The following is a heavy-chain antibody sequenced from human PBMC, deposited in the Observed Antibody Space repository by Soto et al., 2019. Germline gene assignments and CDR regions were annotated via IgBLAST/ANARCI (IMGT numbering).Heavy chain of an antibody. J-gene: IGHJ6*02. V-gene: IGHV3-23*01. CDR1: GFTFSSYA. CDR3: GGVREDYYYYYGIDV. Sequence: EVQLLESGGGLVQPGGSLRLSCAASGFTFSSYAMSWVRQAPGKGLEWVSAISGSGGSTYYADSVKGRFTISRDNSKNTLYLQMNSLRAEDTAVYFCGGVREDYYYYYGIDVWGQGTTVTVSS. D-gene: IGHD2-8*02. CDR2: ISGSGGST.